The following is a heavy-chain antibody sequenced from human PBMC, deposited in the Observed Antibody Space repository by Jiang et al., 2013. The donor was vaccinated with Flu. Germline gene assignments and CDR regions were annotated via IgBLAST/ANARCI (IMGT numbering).Heavy chain of an antibody. D-gene: IGHD4-23*01. J-gene: IGHJ4*02. CDR1: GFSLTTSGLG. Sequence: KPTQTLTLTCSFSGFSLTTSGLGVGWIRQPPGKALEWLAVIYWDDDERYSPSLNSRLTITKDTSKNQVVLTMTNMDPVDTATYYCARVTVVTRLRPPSKFDYWGQGILVTVSS. CDR2: IYWDDDE. CDR3: ARVTVVTRLRPPSKFDY. V-gene: IGHV2-5*02.